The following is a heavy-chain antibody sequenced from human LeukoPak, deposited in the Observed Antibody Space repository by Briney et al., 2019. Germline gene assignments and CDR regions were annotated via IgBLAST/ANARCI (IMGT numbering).Heavy chain of an antibody. CDR1: GKNNYG. CDR3: ATDLNWVSH. CDR2: INKDGSEK. D-gene: IGHD3-16*01. V-gene: IGHV3-7*01. J-gene: IGHJ4*02. Sequence: GESLRLSCIGSGKNNYGMTWVRQAPGKGLQSVANINKDGSEKYYLDSVKGRITISRDNIKNSVFLEINSLRAEDTGIYYCATDLNWVSHWGQGTLVTVSS.